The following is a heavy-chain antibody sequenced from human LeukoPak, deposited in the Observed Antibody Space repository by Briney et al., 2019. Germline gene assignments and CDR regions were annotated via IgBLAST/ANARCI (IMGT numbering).Heavy chain of an antibody. CDR1: GGSISSGGYS. J-gene: IGHJ3*02. D-gene: IGHD1-26*01. Sequence: SETLSLTCAVSGGSISSGGYSWSWIRQPPGKGLEWIGYIYHSGGTYYNPSLKSRGTISVDRSKNQFSLKLSSVTAADTAVYYCARGRGDAFDIWGQGTMVTVSA. CDR2: IYHSGGT. V-gene: IGHV4-30-2*01. CDR3: ARGRGDAFDI.